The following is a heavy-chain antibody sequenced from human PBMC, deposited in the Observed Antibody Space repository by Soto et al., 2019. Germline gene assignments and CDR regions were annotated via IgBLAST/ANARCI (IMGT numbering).Heavy chain of an antibody. CDR1: GGSVSSGSYY. J-gene: IGHJ4*02. CDR2: IYYSGST. V-gene: IGHV4-61*01. D-gene: IGHD2-2*01. CDR3: ARVPAAMGDYYFDS. Sequence: QVQLQESGPGLVKPSETLSLTCTVSGGSVSSGSYYWSWIRQPPGKGLEWIGYIYYSGSTNYNPSPKSRVTISVDTSKNPFSLKLSSVTAADTAVYYCARVPAAMGDYYFDSWGQGTLVTVSS.